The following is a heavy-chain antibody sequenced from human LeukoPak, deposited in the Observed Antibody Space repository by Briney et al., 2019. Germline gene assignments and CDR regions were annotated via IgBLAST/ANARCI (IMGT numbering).Heavy chain of an antibody. Sequence: ASVKVSCKASGYTFTSYGISWVRQAPGQGLEWMGWISAYNGNTNYAQKFQGRVTITRNTSISTAYMELSSLRSEDTAVYYCAKAGSGNFDYWGQGTLVTVSS. CDR3: AKAGSGNFDY. CDR1: GYTFTSYG. D-gene: IGHD3-10*01. CDR2: ISAYNGNT. V-gene: IGHV1-18*01. J-gene: IGHJ4*02.